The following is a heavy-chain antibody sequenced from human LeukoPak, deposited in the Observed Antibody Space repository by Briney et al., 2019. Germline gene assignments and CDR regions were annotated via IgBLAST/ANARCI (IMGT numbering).Heavy chain of an antibody. Sequence: TGGSLRLSCAASGFTVSSNYMSWVRQAPGKGLEWVSVIYSGGSTYYADSVKGRFTISRDNSKNTLYLQMNSLRAEDTAVYYCARDPGYDGYDDEAREFDYWGQGTLVTVSS. D-gene: IGHD5-12*01. J-gene: IGHJ4*02. CDR3: ARDPGYDGYDDEAREFDY. CDR1: GFTVSSNY. CDR2: IYSGGST. V-gene: IGHV3-53*01.